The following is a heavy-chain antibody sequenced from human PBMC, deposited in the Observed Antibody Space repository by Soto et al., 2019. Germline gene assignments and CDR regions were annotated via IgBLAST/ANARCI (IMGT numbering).Heavy chain of an antibody. CDR3: ATYDYSDFYFGD. V-gene: IGHV4-31*03. D-gene: IGHD4-17*01. J-gene: IGHJ1*01. Sequence: TPSRTCTVSLGSITSHTHYWSWIRQHPGKGLEWIGNIYFRGTTYYNPSLESRVSISIDTSKNQFSLRLTSVTAADTAVYFCATYDYSDFYFGDWGRGTLVTVSS. CDR2: IYFRGTT. CDR1: LGSITSHTHY.